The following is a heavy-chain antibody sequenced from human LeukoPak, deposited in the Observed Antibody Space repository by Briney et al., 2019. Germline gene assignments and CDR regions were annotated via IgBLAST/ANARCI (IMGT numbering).Heavy chain of an antibody. CDR2: ISSTASSI. CDR3: ARDVTYHGGDWFDP. D-gene: IGHD4-23*01. J-gene: IGHJ5*02. Sequence: GGSLRLSCAASEFTFSSYSMSWVRQAPGKGLEWVAYISSTASSIYYADSVKGRFTISRDNAKNSLYLQMNSLRAEDTAVYYCARDVTYHGGDWFDPWGQGTLVTVYS. V-gene: IGHV3-48*04. CDR1: EFTFSSYS.